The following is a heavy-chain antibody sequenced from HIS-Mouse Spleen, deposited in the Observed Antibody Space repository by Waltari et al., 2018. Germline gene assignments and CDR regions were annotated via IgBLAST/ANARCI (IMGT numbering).Heavy chain of an antibody. J-gene: IGHJ3*02. CDR3: ARHPEIAAAVGAFDI. D-gene: IGHD6-13*01. CDR2: IIPILGIA. Sequence: QVQLVQSGAEVKKPGSSVKVSCKASGGTFSSYAISWGRQAPGQGLEWMGRIIPILGIANYAQKFQGRVTITADKSTSTAYMELSSLRSEDTAVYYCARHPEIAAAVGAFDIWGQGTMVTVSS. V-gene: IGHV1-69*04. CDR1: GGTFSSYA.